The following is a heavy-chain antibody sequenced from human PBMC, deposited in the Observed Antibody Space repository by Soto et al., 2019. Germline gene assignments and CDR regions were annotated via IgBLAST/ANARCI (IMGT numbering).Heavy chain of an antibody. V-gene: IGHV1-18*01. D-gene: IGHD2-15*01. CDR1: GYTFTSYG. Sequence: QVQLVQSGAEVKKPGASVKVSCKASGYTFTSYGISWVRQAPGQGLEWMGWISAYNGNTNYAQKLQGRVTMTTDTSPSTADMGPRSVRSDDTAVYSCAREGLGYCSGGSGYPPPYYYGMDVWGQGTTVTVSS. CDR2: ISAYNGNT. J-gene: IGHJ6*02. CDR3: AREGLGYCSGGSGYPPPYYYGMDV.